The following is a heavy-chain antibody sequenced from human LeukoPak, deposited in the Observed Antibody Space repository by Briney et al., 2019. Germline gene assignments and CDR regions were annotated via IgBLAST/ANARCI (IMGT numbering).Heavy chain of an antibody. Sequence: GGSLRLSCAASGFTFSSYGMHWVRQATGKGLEWVSAIGTAGDTYYPGSVKGRFTISRENAKNSLYLQMNSLRAGDTAVYYCARGSSWGIFDYWGQGTLVTVSS. CDR3: ARGSSWGIFDY. CDR1: GFTFSSYG. D-gene: IGHD6-13*01. V-gene: IGHV3-13*01. J-gene: IGHJ4*02. CDR2: IGTAGDT.